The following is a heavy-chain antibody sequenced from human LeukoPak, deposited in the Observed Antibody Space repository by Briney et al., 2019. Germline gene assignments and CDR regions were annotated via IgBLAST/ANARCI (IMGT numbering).Heavy chain of an antibody. Sequence: ASVKVSCKASGYTFTGYYMHWVRQAPGQGLEWMGRINPNSGGTNYAQKFQGRVTTTRDTSISTAYMELSRLRSDDTAVYYCARDSPARGSDAFDIWGQGTMVTVSS. CDR3: ARDSPARGSDAFDI. D-gene: IGHD3-10*01. V-gene: IGHV1-2*06. CDR1: GYTFTGYY. J-gene: IGHJ3*02. CDR2: INPNSGGT.